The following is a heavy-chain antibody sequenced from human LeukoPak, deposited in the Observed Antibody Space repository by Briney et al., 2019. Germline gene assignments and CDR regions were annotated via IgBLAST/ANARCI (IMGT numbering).Heavy chain of an antibody. J-gene: IGHJ3*02. CDR1: GFTFSSYG. V-gene: IGHV3-33*01. CDR2: IWYDGSNK. Sequence: GRSLRLSCAASGFTFSSYGMHWVRQAPGEGLEWVAVIWYDGSNKYYADSVKGRFTISRDNAENSLYLQMISQRAEDTAVYYCARGGAGATKDDTFDIWGQGTMVTVSS. CDR3: ARGGAGATKDDTFDI. D-gene: IGHD1-1*01.